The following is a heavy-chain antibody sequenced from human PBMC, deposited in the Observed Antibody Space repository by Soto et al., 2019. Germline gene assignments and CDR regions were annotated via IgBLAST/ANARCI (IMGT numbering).Heavy chain of an antibody. V-gene: IGHV3-7*03. CDR2: IKEDGSEK. Sequence: EVQLVESGGGVVQPGGSLRLSCAAFEFPFSNLWMTWVRQAPGKGLEWMANIKEDGSEKYYADSVKGRFTISRDSAKNSVFLQMDSLRAEDTALYYCARLRKGGFCDYWGQGSLVTVST. D-gene: IGHD1-26*01. J-gene: IGHJ4*02. CDR1: EFPFSNLW. CDR3: ARLRKGGFCDY.